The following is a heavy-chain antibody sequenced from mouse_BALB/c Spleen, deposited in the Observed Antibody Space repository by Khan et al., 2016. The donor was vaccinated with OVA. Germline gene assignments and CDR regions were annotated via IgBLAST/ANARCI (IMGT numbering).Heavy chain of an antibody. V-gene: IGHV5-6*01. Sequence: EVELVESGGDFVRPGGSLKLSCAASGFTFSTYGMSWVRQTPDKRLEWVATINTGGAYTYYPDTVKGRFTISRDNAKNTLYLQLSSLKSEDTAIYYCARLAYYYNSEGLAYWGRGTLVTVSA. CDR1: GFTFSTYG. CDR2: INTGGAYT. D-gene: IGHD1-1*01. CDR3: ARLAYYYNSEGLAY. J-gene: IGHJ3*01.